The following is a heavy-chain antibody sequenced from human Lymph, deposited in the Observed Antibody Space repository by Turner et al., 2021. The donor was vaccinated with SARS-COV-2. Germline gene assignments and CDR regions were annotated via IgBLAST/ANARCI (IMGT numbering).Heavy chain of an antibody. Sequence: QVQLVESGGGVVQPGRSLRPSCAASGFTCCSVAMHWVRQAPGKGLEWVALISYDGGNKYYADSVKGRFTISRDNSKNTLYLHMNSLRAEDTAVYYCARGLSGNYYFFDYWGQGTLVTVSS. J-gene: IGHJ4*02. CDR2: ISYDGGNK. V-gene: IGHV3-30-3*01. D-gene: IGHD1-26*01. CDR1: GFTCCSVA. CDR3: ARGLSGNYYFFDY.